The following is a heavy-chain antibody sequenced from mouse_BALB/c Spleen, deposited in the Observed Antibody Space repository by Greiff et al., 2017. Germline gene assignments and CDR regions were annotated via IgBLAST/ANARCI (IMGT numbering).Heavy chain of an antibody. Sequence: EVKLMESGPSLVKPSQTLSLTCSVTGDSITSGYWNWIRKFPGNKLEYMVYISYSGSTYYNPSLKRRISITRDTSTNQYYLQLNSVTTEDTATYYCSRFPLYGFYYAMDYWGQGTSVTVSS. CDR1: GDSITSGY. J-gene: IGHJ4*01. CDR2: ISYSGST. CDR3: SRFPLYGFYYAMDY. V-gene: IGHV3-8*02. D-gene: IGHD1-1*02.